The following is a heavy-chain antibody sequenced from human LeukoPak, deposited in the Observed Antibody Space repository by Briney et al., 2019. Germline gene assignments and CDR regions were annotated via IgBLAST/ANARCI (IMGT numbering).Heavy chain of an antibody. CDR2: ISYDGSNK. D-gene: IGHD3-22*01. J-gene: IGHJ4*02. CDR1: GFTFSSYG. V-gene: IGHV3-30*18. Sequence: GRSLRLSCAASGFTFSSYGMHWVRQAPGKGLEWVAVISYDGSNKYYADSVKGRFTISRDNSKNTLYLQMNSLRAEDTAVYHCAKDRAVDYYGSSDHDYWGQGTLVTVSS. CDR3: AKDRAVDYYGSSDHDY.